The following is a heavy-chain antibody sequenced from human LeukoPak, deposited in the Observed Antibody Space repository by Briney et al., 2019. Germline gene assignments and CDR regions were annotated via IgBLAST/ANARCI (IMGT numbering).Heavy chain of an antibody. CDR3: ARVRDY. Sequence: PGGSLRLSCAASGFTFSSYWMSWVRQAPGKRLEWVANIKQDGSERNYADSVKGRFTISRDNAKNSLYLQMNSLRADDTAVYYCARVRDYWGQGTLVTVSS. V-gene: IGHV3-7*05. J-gene: IGHJ4*02. CDR2: IKQDGSER. CDR1: GFTFSSYW.